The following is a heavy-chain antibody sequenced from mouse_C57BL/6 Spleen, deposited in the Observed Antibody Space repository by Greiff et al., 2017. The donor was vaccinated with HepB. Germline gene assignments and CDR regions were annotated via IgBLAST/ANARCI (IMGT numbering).Heavy chain of an antibody. V-gene: IGHV1-53*01. CDR3: ARSPNYHYEYDTRGFDY. Sequence: QVQLQQPGPELVKPGASVKLSCKASGYNFTSYWMHWVKQRPGQGLEWIGNINPSNGGTNYNEKFKSKATLTVDKSSSTAYMQLSSLTSEDSAVYYCARSPNYHYEYDTRGFDYWGQVTTLTVSS. CDR1: GYNFTSYW. CDR2: INPSNGGT. D-gene: IGHD2-4*01. J-gene: IGHJ2*01.